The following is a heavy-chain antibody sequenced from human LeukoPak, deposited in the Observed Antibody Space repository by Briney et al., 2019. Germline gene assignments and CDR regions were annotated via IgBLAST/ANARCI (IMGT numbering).Heavy chain of an antibody. D-gene: IGHD6-19*01. CDR3: AISTGVAVARIDY. CDR1: GGSISSSSYY. J-gene: IGHJ4*02. CDR2: IYYSGST. Sequence: NPSETLSLTCTVSGGSISSSSYYWGWIRQPPGKGLGWIGSIYYSGSTYYNPSLKSRVTISVDTSKNQFSLKLSSVTAADTAVYYCAISTGVAVARIDYWGQGTLVTVSS. V-gene: IGHV4-39*01.